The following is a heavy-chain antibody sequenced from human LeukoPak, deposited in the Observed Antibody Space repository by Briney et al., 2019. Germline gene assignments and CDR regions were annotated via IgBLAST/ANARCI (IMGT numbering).Heavy chain of an antibody. CDR3: ARTRGRVSKTDFDS. D-gene: IGHD5/OR15-5a*01. CDR1: GASISSDDYF. Sequence: SETLSLTCTVSGASISSDDYFWGWIRQPPGKGLEWIATIYYSGNTYYNPSLSSRVTISADSSKNQFSLRLRSVAAADAAVYFCARTRGRVSKTDFDSWGQGTLVTVSS. CDR2: IYYSGNT. J-gene: IGHJ4*02. V-gene: IGHV4-39*07.